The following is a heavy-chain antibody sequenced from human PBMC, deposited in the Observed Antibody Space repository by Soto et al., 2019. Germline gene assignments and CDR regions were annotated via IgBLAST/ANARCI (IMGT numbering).Heavy chain of an antibody. D-gene: IGHD3-9*01. Sequence: SETLSLTCTVSGGSISSGGYCWSWIRQHPGKGLEWIGYIYYSGSTYYNPSLKSRVTISVDTSKNQFSLKLSSVTAADTAVYYCARGTLIYDILTGYYTANWFDPWGQGTLVTVSS. V-gene: IGHV4-31*03. J-gene: IGHJ5*02. CDR1: GGSISSGGYC. CDR2: IYYSGST. CDR3: ARGTLIYDILTGYYTANWFDP.